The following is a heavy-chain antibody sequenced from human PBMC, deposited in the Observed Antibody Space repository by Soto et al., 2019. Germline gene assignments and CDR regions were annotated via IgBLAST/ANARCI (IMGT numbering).Heavy chain of an antibody. D-gene: IGHD3-22*01. J-gene: IGHJ3*01. CDR3: ARDLESSGYYGPVGAFDC. CDR1: RFTFSSYT. CDR2: ISSSTTYI. Sequence: EVQLVESGGGLVKPGGSLRLSCSASRFTFSSYTMNWVRQAPGKGLEWVSSISSSTTYIYYADSVKGRFTITRDNAKNSPYQQVNSLRAEDTAVSYCARDLESSGYYGPVGAFDCWGQGKRVTVSS. V-gene: IGHV3-21*03.